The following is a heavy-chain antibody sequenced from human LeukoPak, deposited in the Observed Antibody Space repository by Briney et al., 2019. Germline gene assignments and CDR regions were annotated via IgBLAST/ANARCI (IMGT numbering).Heavy chain of an antibody. Sequence: GGSLRLSCAASGFTFSAYSMNWVRQAPGQGLEWVSSITSGDFVYFADSLKGRFTISRDNAKSSLYLQMSSLRADDTAVYYCARGGFNMVRGVIIPSNSYFYYMDIWGKGTTVTVSS. J-gene: IGHJ6*03. CDR2: ITSGDFV. D-gene: IGHD3-10*01. CDR1: GFTFSAYS. CDR3: ARGGFNMVRGVIIPSNSYFYYMDI. V-gene: IGHV3-69-1*01.